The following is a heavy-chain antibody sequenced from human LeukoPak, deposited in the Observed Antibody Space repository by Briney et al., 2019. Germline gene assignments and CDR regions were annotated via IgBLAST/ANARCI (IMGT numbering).Heavy chain of an antibody. V-gene: IGHV4-61*02. CDR1: GGSISSGNYY. CDR2: IYTSGST. Sequence: SETLSLTCTVSGGSISSGNYYWSWIRKPAGKGLEWIGRIYTSGSTNYNPSLKSRVTISVDTSKNQFSLKLSSVTAADTAVYYCAREGDYYDTSGTLDYWGQGTLVTVSS. CDR3: AREGDYYDTSGTLDY. D-gene: IGHD3-22*01. J-gene: IGHJ4*02.